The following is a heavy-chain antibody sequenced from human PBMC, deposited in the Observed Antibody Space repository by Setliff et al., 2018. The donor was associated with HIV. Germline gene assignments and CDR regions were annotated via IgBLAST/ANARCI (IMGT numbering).Heavy chain of an antibody. CDR3: ARGGIAARPYYFDY. D-gene: IGHD6-6*01. Sequence: EASVKVSCKASGYTFTGYYLHWVRQAPGQGLEWMGWISPNSGGTNFAQRFQGWVTLTRDTSISTAYMDLSRLKSDDTAVYYCARGGIAARPYYFDYWGQGTLVTVSS. J-gene: IGHJ4*02. V-gene: IGHV1-2*04. CDR1: GYTFTGYY. CDR2: ISPNSGGT.